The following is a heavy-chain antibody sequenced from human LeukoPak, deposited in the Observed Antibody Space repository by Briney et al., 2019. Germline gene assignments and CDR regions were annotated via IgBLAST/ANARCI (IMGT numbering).Heavy chain of an antibody. V-gene: IGHV4-4*07. D-gene: IGHD6-13*01. CDR3: ARGRPGIAAAGTLDYYYYGMDV. CDR2: IYTSGST. CDR1: GGSISSYY. Sequence: SETLSLTCTVSGGSISSYYWSWIRQPAGKGLEWIGRIYTSGSTNYNPSLKSRVTISVDTSKNQFSLKLSSVTAADTAVYYCARGRPGIAAAGTLDYYYYGMDVWGQGTTVTVSS. J-gene: IGHJ6*02.